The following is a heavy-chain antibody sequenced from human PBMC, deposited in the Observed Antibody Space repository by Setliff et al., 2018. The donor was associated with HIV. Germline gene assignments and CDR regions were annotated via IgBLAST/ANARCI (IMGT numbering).Heavy chain of an antibody. Sequence: YYWSWIRQPPGKGLEWIGYIFYSGSSNYNPSLKSRVTMSVDTSKNQFSLNLTSVTAADTAVYYCARDRGSYNFWSGLARGDNWFDPWGQGTLVTVSS. CDR1: YY. V-gene: IGHV4-59*01. J-gene: IGHJ5*02. CDR3: ARDRGSYNFWSGLARGDNWFDP. CDR2: IFYSGSS. D-gene: IGHD3-3*01.